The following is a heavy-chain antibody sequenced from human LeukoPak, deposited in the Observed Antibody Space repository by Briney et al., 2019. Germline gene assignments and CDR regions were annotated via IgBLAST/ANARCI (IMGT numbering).Heavy chain of an antibody. Sequence: GGSLRLSCAASGFTFSDYYMSWIHQAPGKGLEWVSAISGSGGSTYYADSVKGRFTISRDNSKNTLYLQMNSLRAEDTAVYYCAKLPAAIFPNWFDPWGQGTLVTVSS. CDR2: ISGSGGST. J-gene: IGHJ5*02. V-gene: IGHV3-23*01. CDR1: GFTFSDYY. CDR3: AKLPAAIFPNWFDP. D-gene: IGHD2-2*01.